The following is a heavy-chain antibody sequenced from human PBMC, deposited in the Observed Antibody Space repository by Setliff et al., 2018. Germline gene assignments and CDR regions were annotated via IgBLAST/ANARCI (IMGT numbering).Heavy chain of an antibody. D-gene: IGHD1-26*01. Sequence: GGSLRLSCGASGFTYNNCWVSWVRQAPGKGLEWLASINPDGSEKYYADSVKGRFTISRDNAKNSLSLQMNSLRVEDTAVYYCVRDVAGGSHATYFDYWGQGTLVTVSS. CDR2: INPDGSEK. CDR3: VRDVAGGSHATYFDY. J-gene: IGHJ4*02. V-gene: IGHV3-7*01. CDR1: GFTYNNCW.